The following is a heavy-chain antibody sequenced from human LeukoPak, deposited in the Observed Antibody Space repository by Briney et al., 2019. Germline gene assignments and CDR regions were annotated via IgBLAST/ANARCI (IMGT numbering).Heavy chain of an antibody. CDR1: GFTVSSSY. D-gene: IGHD6-13*01. Sequence: RGGSLRLSCAASGFTVSSSYMSWVRQAPGKGLEWVSIISSAGTTYYADSVKGRFTISRDNSKNTVYLQVNSLRDEDTAVYYCARDLEAANTYYFDYWGQGTMVTVS. J-gene: IGHJ4*02. V-gene: IGHV3-66*01. CDR3: ARDLEAANTYYFDY. CDR2: ISSAGTT.